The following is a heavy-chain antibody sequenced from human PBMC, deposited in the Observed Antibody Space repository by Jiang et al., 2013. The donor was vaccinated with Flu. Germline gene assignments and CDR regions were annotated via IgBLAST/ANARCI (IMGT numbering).Heavy chain of an antibody. Sequence: VQLVESGAEVKEPGESLKISCEGSGYIFTNYWIGWVRQMPGKGLEWIGVIFGGESETKYSPSFQGQVTISADNSINTAYLEWNYLQASDSGIYYCARHGVDYTDYADYWGQGTLVHRLL. CDR1: GYIFTNYW. CDR2: IFGGESET. J-gene: IGHJ4*02. V-gene: IGHV5-51*06. CDR3: ARHGVDYTDYADY. D-gene: IGHD3-3*01.